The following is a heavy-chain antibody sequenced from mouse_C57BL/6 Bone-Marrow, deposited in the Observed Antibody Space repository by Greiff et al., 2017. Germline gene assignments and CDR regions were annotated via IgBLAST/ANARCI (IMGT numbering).Heavy chain of an antibody. CDR1: GYTFTSYW. CDR2: IDPSDSYT. V-gene: IGHV1-69*01. J-gene: IGHJ4*01. D-gene: IGHD1-1*01. Sequence: QVQLQQPGAELVMPGASVKLSCKASGYTFTSYWMHWVKQRPGQGLEWIGEIDPSDSYTNYNQKFKGKSTLTVDKSSSTAYMQLSSLTSEDSAVYYCAITTVPKSYARDYWGQGTSVTVSS. CDR3: AITTVPKSYARDY.